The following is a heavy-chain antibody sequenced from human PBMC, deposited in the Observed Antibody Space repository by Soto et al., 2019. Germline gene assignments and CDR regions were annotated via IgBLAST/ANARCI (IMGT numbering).Heavy chain of an antibody. D-gene: IGHD2-21*02. CDR3: ARSNIVVVTAITALDY. CDR2: IIPIFGTA. V-gene: IGHV1-69*13. CDR1: GGTFSSYA. Sequence: SVKVSCKASGGTFSSYAISWVRQAPGQGLEWMGGIIPIFGTANYAQKFQGGVTITADESTSTAYMELSSLRSEDTAVYYCARSNIVVVTAITALDYWGQGTLVTVSS. J-gene: IGHJ4*02.